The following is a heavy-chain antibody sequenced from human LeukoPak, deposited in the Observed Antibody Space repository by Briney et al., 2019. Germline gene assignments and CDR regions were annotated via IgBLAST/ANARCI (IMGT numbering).Heavy chain of an antibody. CDR2: ISSSSSYI. D-gene: IGHD3-3*01. CDR3: AREYYDFWSGYDYYYNYMDV. J-gene: IGHJ6*03. CDR1: GFTFSSYS. Sequence: GGSLRLSCAASGFTFSSYSMNWVRRAPGKGLEWVSYISSSSSYIYYADSVKGRFTISRDNAKNSLYLQMNSLRAEDTAVYYCAREYYDFWSGYDYYYNYMDVWAKGPRSPSP. V-gene: IGHV3-21*01.